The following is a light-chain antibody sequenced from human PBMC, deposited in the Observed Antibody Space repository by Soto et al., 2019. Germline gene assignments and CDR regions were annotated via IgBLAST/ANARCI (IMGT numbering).Light chain of an antibody. CDR1: QGISNF. J-gene: IGKJ5*01. Sequence: DLQMTQSPSSLSASVGDRVTITCRASQGISNFLAWYQQKPGKVPKLLISAASTLQSGVPSRFSGSGSGTDFTLNITSLQPEDVATYYCQKYSSVITFGQGTRLEIK. CDR3: QKYSSVIT. V-gene: IGKV1-27*01. CDR2: AAS.